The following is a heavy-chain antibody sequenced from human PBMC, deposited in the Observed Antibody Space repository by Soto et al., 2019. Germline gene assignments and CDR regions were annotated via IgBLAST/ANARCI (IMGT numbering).Heavy chain of an antibody. CDR1: GASISGFY. V-gene: IGHV4-4*07. Sequence: SETLSLTCTVSGASISGFYWSWIRKSAGKGLEWIGRIYATGTTDYNPSLKSRVTMSVDTSKKQFSLKLRSVTAADTAVYYCVRDGTKTLRDWFDPWGQGISVTVS. D-gene: IGHD1-1*01. J-gene: IGHJ5*02. CDR3: VRDGTKTLRDWFDP. CDR2: IYATGTT.